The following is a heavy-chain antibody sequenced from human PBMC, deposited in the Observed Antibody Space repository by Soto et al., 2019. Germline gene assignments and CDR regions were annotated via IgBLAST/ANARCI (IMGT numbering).Heavy chain of an antibody. Sequence: PGGSLRLSCAASGFTFSSYAMSWVRQAPGKGLEWVSAISGSGGSTYYADSVKGRFTISKDNSKNTLYLQMNSLRAEDTAGYYCAKGVLGSYLGMDVWGQGTTVTVSS. J-gene: IGHJ6*02. CDR3: AKGVLGSYLGMDV. D-gene: IGHD2-21*01. CDR2: ISGSGGST. CDR1: GFTFSSYA. V-gene: IGHV3-23*01.